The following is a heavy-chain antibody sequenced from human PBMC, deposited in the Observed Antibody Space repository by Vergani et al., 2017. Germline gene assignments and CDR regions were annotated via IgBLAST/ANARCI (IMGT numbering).Heavy chain of an antibody. V-gene: IGHV3-30*03. J-gene: IGHJ4*02. CDR2: ISYDGSNK. Sequence: QVQLVESGGGVVQPGRSLRLSCAASGFTFSSHGVHWVRQAPGKGLEWVAVISYDGSNKYYADSVKGRFTISRDNSKNTLYLQMNSLRAEDTAVYYCAREIVVVPAAQGGFDDWGQGTLVTVSS. CDR1: GFTFSSHG. CDR3: AREIVVVPAAQGGFDD. D-gene: IGHD2-2*01.